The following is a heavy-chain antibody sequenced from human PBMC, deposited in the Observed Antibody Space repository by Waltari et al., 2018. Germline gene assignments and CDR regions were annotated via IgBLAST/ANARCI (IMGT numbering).Heavy chain of an antibody. Sequence: QVQLVQSGAEVKKPGSSVKVSCKASGGTFSSYAISWVRQAPGQGLEWMGGIIPILGRANYAQKFQGRVTITADKSTSTAYMELSSLRSEDTAVYYCAAGYCSSTSCYGGYWGQGTLVTVSS. CDR1: GGTFSSYA. J-gene: IGHJ4*02. D-gene: IGHD2-2*01. V-gene: IGHV1-69*10. CDR2: IIPILGRA. CDR3: AAGYCSSTSCYGGY.